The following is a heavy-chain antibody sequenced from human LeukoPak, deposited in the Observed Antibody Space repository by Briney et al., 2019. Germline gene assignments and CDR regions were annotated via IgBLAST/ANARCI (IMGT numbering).Heavy chain of an antibody. CDR1: GFSFSIYW. CDR2: ISKHGSDT. Sequence: PGGSLRLSCVTSGFSFSIYWMHWVRQAPGKGLEWVSRISKHGSDTVYAGSVKGRFTISRDDAKNTVYLEMNSLRDEDTAVYYCGIEAEAMGFWFLDLWGRGTPVTVSS. D-gene: IGHD3-16*01. V-gene: IGHV3-74*01. J-gene: IGHJ2*01. CDR3: GIEAEAMGFWFLDL.